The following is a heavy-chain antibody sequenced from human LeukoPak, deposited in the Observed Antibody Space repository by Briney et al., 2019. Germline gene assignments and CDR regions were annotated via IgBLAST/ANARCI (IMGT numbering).Heavy chain of an antibody. CDR2: IYASGSTI. Sequence: GGSLRLSCAASGFTFASYEMNWVRQAPGKGLERIAYIYASGSTIYYSDSVKGRFTISRDNAKNSLYLQMNSLSAEDTAVYYCARKVGYYYYYGMDVWGKGTTVTVSS. J-gene: IGHJ6*04. CDR1: GFTFASYE. CDR3: ARKVGYYYYYGMDV. V-gene: IGHV3-48*03. D-gene: IGHD1-26*01.